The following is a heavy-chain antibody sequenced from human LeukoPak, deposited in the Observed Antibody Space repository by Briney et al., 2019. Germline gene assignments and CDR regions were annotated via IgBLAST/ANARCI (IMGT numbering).Heavy chain of an antibody. CDR2: INHSGST. Sequence: TSETLSLTCAVYGGSFSGYYWSWIRQPPGRGLEWIGEINHSGSTNYNPSLKSRVTISVDTSKNQFSLKLSSVTAADTAVYYCARFRGKYSSGWLDYWGQGTPVTVSS. D-gene: IGHD6-19*01. CDR1: GGSFSGYY. CDR3: ARFRGKYSSGWLDY. J-gene: IGHJ4*02. V-gene: IGHV4-34*01.